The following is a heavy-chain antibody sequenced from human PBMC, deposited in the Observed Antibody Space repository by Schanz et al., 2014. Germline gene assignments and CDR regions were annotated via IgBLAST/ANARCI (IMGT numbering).Heavy chain of an antibody. J-gene: IGHJ4*02. Sequence: QLQLQESGPGLVKPSETLSLTCTVSGGSIRRSTYYWGWIRQPPGKGLEWVASIYNSGSAYYGPSLKSRVPTSVETPKNQFPLRLNSVTASDTAVYFCARRGIGGTYYREPFDYWGQGTLVTVSS. V-gene: IGHV4-39*01. CDR2: IYNSGSA. CDR3: ARRGIGGTYYREPFDY. D-gene: IGHD1-26*01. CDR1: GGSIRRSTYY.